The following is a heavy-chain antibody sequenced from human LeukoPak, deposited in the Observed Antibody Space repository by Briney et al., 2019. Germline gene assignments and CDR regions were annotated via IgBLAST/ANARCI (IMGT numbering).Heavy chain of an antibody. CDR1: GFTFSSYS. V-gene: IGHV3-21*01. D-gene: IGHD6-6*01. CDR3: ARDSRPSSSSSGWFDP. Sequence: GGSLRLSCAASGFTFSSYSMTWVRQAPGKGLEWVSSISSSSSYIYYADSVKGRFTISRDNAKNSLYLQMNSLRAEDTAVYYCARDSRPSSSSSGWFDPWGQGTLVTVSS. CDR2: ISSSSSYI. J-gene: IGHJ5*02.